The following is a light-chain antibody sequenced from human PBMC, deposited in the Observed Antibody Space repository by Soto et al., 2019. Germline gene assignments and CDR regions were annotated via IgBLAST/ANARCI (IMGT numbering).Light chain of an antibody. V-gene: IGKV3-20*01. J-gene: IGKJ3*01. CDR1: QSVSSNN. Sequence: EIVLTQSPGPLSLSPGERATLSCRTSQSVSSNNIAWYQQRPGQAPRVVIYGASTRATGIPERFSGSRSGTDSNPAIAALVPDDFVVYYCQDYCRSLFTFGRGTQVDIK. CDR3: QDYCRSLFT. CDR2: GAS.